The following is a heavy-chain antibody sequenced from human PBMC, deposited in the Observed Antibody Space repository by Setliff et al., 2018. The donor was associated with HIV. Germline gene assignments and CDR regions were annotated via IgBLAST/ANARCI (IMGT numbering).Heavy chain of an antibody. J-gene: IGHJ6*03. V-gene: IGHV4-59*11. Sequence: SETLSLTCTVSRGSINSHYWTWIRQPPGMGLEWIGFVYYSGDTNYNPSLKSRVSISLDTSKSQFSLKLTSSSAADTAVYYCARGPATSGLGYYMDIWGKGTTVT. CDR3: ARGPATSGLGYYMDI. CDR1: RGSINSHY. D-gene: IGHD5-12*01. CDR2: VYYSGDT.